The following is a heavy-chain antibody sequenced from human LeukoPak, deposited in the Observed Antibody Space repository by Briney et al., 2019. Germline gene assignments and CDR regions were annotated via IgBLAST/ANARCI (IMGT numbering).Heavy chain of an antibody. D-gene: IGHD6-19*01. V-gene: IGHV4-39*01. Sequence: SETLSLTCTVSGGSTSSSSYYWGWIRQPPGKGLEWIGSIYYSGSTYYNPSLKSRVTISVDTSKNQFSLKLSSVTAADTAVYYCARMSSGKTYYYYYMDVWGKGTTVTVSS. J-gene: IGHJ6*03. CDR1: GGSTSSSSYY. CDR2: IYYSGST. CDR3: ARMSSGKTYYYYYMDV.